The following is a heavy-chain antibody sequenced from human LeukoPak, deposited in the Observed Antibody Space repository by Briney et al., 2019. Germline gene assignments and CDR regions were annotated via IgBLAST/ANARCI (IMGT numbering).Heavy chain of an antibody. D-gene: IGHD5-24*01. CDR3: ARGCDGYNYWCIDY. CDR1: GFALTHAD. V-gene: IGHV1-18*04. Sequence: ASVKVSCKAYGFALTHADINWVRQAPGQGLEWMGWISAYNGNTNYAQKLQGRVTMTTDTSTSTAYMELRSLRSDDTAVYYCARGCDGYNYWCIDYWGQGTLVTVSS. CDR2: ISAYNGNT. J-gene: IGHJ4*02.